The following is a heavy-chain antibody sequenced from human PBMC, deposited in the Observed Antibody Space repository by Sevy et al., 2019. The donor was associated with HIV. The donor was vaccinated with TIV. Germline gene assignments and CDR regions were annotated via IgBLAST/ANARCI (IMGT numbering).Heavy chain of an antibody. J-gene: IGHJ4*02. Sequence: GGSLRLSCAASEFTVSSNYRSWVRQAPGKGLEWVSVIYSGGNTYYTDSVKGRFTISRDNSKNTLYLQMNSLRAEDTAVYYCARVGFDSSGYYNRGGYFDYWGQGTLVTVTS. CDR2: IYSGGNT. CDR1: EFTVSSNY. V-gene: IGHV3-53*01. CDR3: ARVGFDSSGYYNRGGYFDY. D-gene: IGHD3-22*01.